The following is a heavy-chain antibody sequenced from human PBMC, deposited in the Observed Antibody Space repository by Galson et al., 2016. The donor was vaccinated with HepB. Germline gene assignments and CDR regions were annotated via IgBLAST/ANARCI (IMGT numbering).Heavy chain of an antibody. Sequence: SLRLSCAASGFTVSSNNMDWVRQAPGKGLEWVSVFYSSGKTAHANSVEGRFTVSRDTSKNMLYLQMNSLRAEDTAIYYCVREVYGGALDYWGQGTLVSVSS. CDR2: FYSSGKT. D-gene: IGHD4-23*01. J-gene: IGHJ4*02. V-gene: IGHV3-53*01. CDR3: VREVYGGALDY. CDR1: GFTVSSNN.